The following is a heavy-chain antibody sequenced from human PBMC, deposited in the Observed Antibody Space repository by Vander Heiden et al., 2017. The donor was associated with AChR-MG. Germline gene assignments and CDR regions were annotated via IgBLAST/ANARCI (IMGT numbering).Heavy chain of an antibody. CDR2: MNPNSGNT. CDR3: ARRYCSSTSCYLYYGMDV. CDR1: GYTFTSYD. D-gene: IGHD2-2*01. J-gene: IGHJ6*02. Sequence: QVQLVQSGAEVKKPGASVKVSCKASGYTFTSYDINWVRQATGQGLEWMGWMNPNSGNTGYAQKFQGRVTMTRNTSISTAYMELSSLRSEDTAVYYCARRYCSSTSCYLYYGMDVWGQGTTVTVSS. V-gene: IGHV1-8*01.